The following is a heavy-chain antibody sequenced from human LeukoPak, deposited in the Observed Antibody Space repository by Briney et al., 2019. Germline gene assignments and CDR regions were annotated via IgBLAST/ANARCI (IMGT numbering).Heavy chain of an antibody. CDR2: ISYDGSNK. CDR3: AKEGSYSYYFDY. J-gene: IGHJ4*02. D-gene: IGHD1-26*01. Sequence: GRSLRLSCAASGFTFSSYAMHWVRQAPGKGLEWVAVISYDGSNKYYADSVKGRFTISRDNSKNTLYLQMNSLRAEDTAVYYCAKEGSYSYYFDYWGQGTLVIVSS. CDR1: GFTFSSYA. V-gene: IGHV3-30*04.